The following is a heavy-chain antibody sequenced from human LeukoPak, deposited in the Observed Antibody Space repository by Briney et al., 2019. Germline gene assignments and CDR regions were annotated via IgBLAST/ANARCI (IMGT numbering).Heavy chain of an antibody. CDR3: ARVSEDYDILTGYYFEEQKYYFDY. Sequence: GGSLRLSCAASGFTFSSHWMSWVRQAPGKGLEWVANIKQDGSEKYYVDSVKGRFTISRDNAKNSLYLQMNSLRAEDTAVYYCARVSEDYDILTGYYFEEQKYYFDYWGQGTLVTVSS. J-gene: IGHJ4*02. D-gene: IGHD3-9*01. CDR2: IKQDGSEK. CDR1: GFTFSSHW. V-gene: IGHV3-7*03.